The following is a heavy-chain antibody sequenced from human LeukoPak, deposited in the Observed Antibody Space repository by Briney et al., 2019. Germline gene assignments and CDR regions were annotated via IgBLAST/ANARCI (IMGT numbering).Heavy chain of an antibody. CDR2: IIPIFGTA. Sequence: GASVKVSCKTSGYSFILYGISWVRQAPGQGLEWMGGIIPIFGTANYAQKFQGRVTITADESTSTAYMELSSLRSEDTAVYYCASQGGTYYYDSSGPGSLDYWGQGTLVTVSS. V-gene: IGHV1-69*13. CDR3: ASQGGTYYYDSSGPGSLDY. D-gene: IGHD3-22*01. CDR1: GYSFILYG. J-gene: IGHJ4*02.